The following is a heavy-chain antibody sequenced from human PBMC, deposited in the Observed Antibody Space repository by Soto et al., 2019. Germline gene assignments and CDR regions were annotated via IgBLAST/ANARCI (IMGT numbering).Heavy chain of an antibody. CDR2: LWYDGNKK. CDR3: ARDVDTSGHYCWCDP. Sequence: QVQLVESGGGVVQPGRSLSLSCAASGFSFNIYGMHWVRQAPGKGLEWVAVLWYDGNKKYYADSVKGRFTISRDISKNTLYLQMNSLRAEDTAVYYCARDVDTSGHYCWCDPWGQGTPVTVSA. V-gene: IGHV3-33*01. CDR1: GFSFNIYG. D-gene: IGHD3-22*01. J-gene: IGHJ5*02.